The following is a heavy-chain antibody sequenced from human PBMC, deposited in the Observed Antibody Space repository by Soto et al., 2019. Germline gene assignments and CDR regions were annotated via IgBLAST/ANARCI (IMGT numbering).Heavy chain of an antibody. CDR1: GFTFSTYA. V-gene: IGHV3-23*01. CDR3: AKERSSGWSFDY. J-gene: IGHJ4*02. Sequence: VQLLESGGGLVQPGGSLRLSCAASGFTFSTYAMNWVRQAPGKGLEWVSGISGSGDSTYYADSVKGRFTVSRDNSKNTLYLQMNSLSAEDTAVFYCAKERSSGWSFDYWGQGTLVTVSS. D-gene: IGHD6-19*01. CDR2: ISGSGDST.